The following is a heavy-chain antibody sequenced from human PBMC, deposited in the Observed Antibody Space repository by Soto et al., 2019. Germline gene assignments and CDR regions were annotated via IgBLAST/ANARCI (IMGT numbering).Heavy chain of an antibody. Sequence: SETLSLTCTVSGGSINTSYWSWTRQPPGKGLEWIGYIYHSGSTDSNPSLKSRVTISLDTSKNQFSLKLSSVTAADTAVYYCAIGGKYQLLSRENDYWGQGTLVTVSS. V-gene: IGHV4-59*12. CDR1: GGSINTSY. D-gene: IGHD2-2*01. CDR3: AIGGKYQLLSRENDY. J-gene: IGHJ4*02. CDR2: IYHSGST.